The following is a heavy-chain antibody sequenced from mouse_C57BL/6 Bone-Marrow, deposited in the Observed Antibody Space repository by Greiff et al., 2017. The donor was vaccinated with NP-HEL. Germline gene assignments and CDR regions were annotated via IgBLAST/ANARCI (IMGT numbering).Heavy chain of an antibody. CDR1: GYTFTDYY. CDR3: ARKNGYYKFAY. D-gene: IGHD2-3*01. V-gene: IGHV1-19*01. CDR2: INPYNGGT. J-gene: IGHJ3*01. Sequence: EVQLQQSGPVLVKPGASVKMSCKASGYTFTDYYMNWVKQSHGKSLEWIGVINPYNGGTSYNQKFKGKATLTVDKSSSTAYMELNSLTSEDSAVYYCARKNGYYKFAYWDQGTLVTVSA.